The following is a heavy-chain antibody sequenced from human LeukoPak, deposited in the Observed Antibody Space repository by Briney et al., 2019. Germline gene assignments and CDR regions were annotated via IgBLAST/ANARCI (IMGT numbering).Heavy chain of an antibody. Sequence: PGGSLRLSCAASGFTFSSYSMNWDRQAPGKGLEWVSSISSSSSYIYYADSVKGRFTISRDNAKNSLYLQMNSLRAEDTAVYYCARISVAYCGGDCYSGFDPWGQGTLVTVSS. J-gene: IGHJ5*02. CDR1: GFTFSSYS. D-gene: IGHD2-21*02. CDR2: ISSSSSYI. CDR3: ARISVAYCGGDCYSGFDP. V-gene: IGHV3-21*01.